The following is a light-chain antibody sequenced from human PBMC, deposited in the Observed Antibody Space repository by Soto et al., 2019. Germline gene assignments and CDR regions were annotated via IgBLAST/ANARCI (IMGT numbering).Light chain of an antibody. J-gene: IGKJ1*01. V-gene: IGKV3-20*01. Sequence: EIVLTQSPGTLSLSPGERATLSCRASQSVSSSYLAWYQQKPGQAPRLLIYGASGRATGIPDRFSGSESWADFILSISRLEPEDFAVYYCQQYGSSPWTFGQGTKVDIK. CDR3: QQYGSSPWT. CDR1: QSVSSSY. CDR2: GAS.